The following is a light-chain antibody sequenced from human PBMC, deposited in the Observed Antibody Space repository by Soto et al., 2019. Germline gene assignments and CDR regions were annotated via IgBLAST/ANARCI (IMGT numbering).Light chain of an antibody. V-gene: IGKV3-15*01. Sequence: EIVMTQSPATLSVSPGERATLSSRASQSVSSNLAWYQQKPGQAPRLLIYGASTRATGIPARFSGSGSGTEFTLTISSLQSEDFAVYYCQQYNNWLFYTFGQGTKLEIK. CDR3: QQYNNWLFYT. CDR1: QSVSSN. CDR2: GAS. J-gene: IGKJ2*01.